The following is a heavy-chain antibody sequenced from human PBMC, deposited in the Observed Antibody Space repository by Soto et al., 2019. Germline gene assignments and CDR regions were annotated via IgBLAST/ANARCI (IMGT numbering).Heavy chain of an antibody. Sequence: SETLSLTCTVSGGSVTNSSYYWGWIRQSPGKGLEWIGSVYYRGRSYSKSSVKSRVAISVDTSKNRFSLSLNSVTASDTAVYFCVSQRTTVPTQAYFDYWGPGALVTVSS. CDR3: VSQRTTVPTQAYFDY. D-gene: IGHD4-17*01. V-gene: IGHV4-39*01. CDR2: VYYRGRS. CDR1: GGSVTNSSYY. J-gene: IGHJ4*02.